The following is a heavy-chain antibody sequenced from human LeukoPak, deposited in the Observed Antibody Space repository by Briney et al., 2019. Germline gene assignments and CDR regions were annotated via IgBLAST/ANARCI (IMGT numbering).Heavy chain of an antibody. CDR1: GGSISSSSYY. CDR2: IYYSGST. Sequence: PSETLSLTCTVSGGSISSSSYYWGWIRQPPGKGLEWIGSIYYSGSTYYNPSLKSRVTISVDTSKNQFSLKLSSATAADTAVYYCARHARIVGAFYYYYYYMDIWGKGTTVTISS. V-gene: IGHV4-39*01. J-gene: IGHJ6*03. CDR3: ARHARIVGAFYYYYYYMDI. D-gene: IGHD1-26*01.